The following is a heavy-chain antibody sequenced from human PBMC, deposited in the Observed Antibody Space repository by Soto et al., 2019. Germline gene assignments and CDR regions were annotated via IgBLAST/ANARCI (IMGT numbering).Heavy chain of an antibody. J-gene: IGHJ6*02. CDR2: IWYDGSNK. CDR1: GFTFSSYG. V-gene: IGHV3-33*01. CDR3: ARDLFPGVYPHPPDV. Sequence: HPGGSLRLSCAASGFTFSSYGMHWVRQAPGKGLEWVAVIWYDGSNKYYADSVKGRFTISRDNSKNTLYLQMNSLRAEDTAVYYCARDLFPGVYPHPPDVWGQGTTVTVSS.